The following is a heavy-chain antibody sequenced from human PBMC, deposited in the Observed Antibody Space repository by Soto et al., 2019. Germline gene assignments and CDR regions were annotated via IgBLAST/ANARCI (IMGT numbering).Heavy chain of an antibody. CDR2: IYYRGST. CDR1: GGSISSGDYY. Sequence: QVQLQESGPGLVKPSQTLSLTCTVSGGSISSGDYYWSWIREPPGKGLGCIGYIYYRGSTYHNPSRKSRVTLSVDTSKNQFSLKLSSATAADTAVYYCARDRGYDSSGYYYDYYSGMDVWGQGTTVTVSS. J-gene: IGHJ6*02. D-gene: IGHD3-22*01. CDR3: ARDRGYDSSGYYYDYYSGMDV. V-gene: IGHV4-30-4*01.